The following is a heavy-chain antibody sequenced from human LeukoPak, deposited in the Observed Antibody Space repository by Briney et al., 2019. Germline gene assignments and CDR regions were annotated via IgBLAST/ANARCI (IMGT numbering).Heavy chain of an antibody. CDR2: IWADGNKK. CDR3: ARDLVLAAGTSKY. Sequence: PGGSLRLSCAASGFTFSTYGMHWVRQAPGKGLEWVAIIWADGNKKYYADFVKGRFTISRDNSQNMLYLQMNSLRAEDTAVYYCARDLVLAAGTSKYWGQGTLVTVSS. J-gene: IGHJ4*02. CDR1: GFTFSTYG. V-gene: IGHV3-33*01. D-gene: IGHD6-13*01.